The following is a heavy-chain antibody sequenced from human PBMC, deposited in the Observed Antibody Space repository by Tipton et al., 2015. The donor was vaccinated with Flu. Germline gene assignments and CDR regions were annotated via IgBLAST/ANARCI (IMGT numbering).Heavy chain of an antibody. Sequence: LRLSCTVSGGSISSSSYYWGWIRQPPGKGLEWIGSIYYSGSTYYNPSLKSRVTISVDTSKNQFSLKLSSVTAADTAVYYCASVAAAGYFDYWGQGTLVTVSS. J-gene: IGHJ4*02. D-gene: IGHD6-13*01. V-gene: IGHV4-39*07. CDR3: ASVAAAGYFDY. CDR1: GGSISSSSYY. CDR2: IYYSGST.